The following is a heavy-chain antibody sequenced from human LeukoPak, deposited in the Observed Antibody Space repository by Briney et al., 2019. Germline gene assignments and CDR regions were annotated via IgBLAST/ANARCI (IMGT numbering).Heavy chain of an antibody. J-gene: IGHJ3*02. D-gene: IGHD3-3*01. CDR1: GFTVSSNY. CDR2: IYSGGST. CDR3: ARVFYDFWSGQGAFDI. Sequence: GGSLRLSCAASGFTVSSNYMSWVRQAPGKGLEWVSVIYSGGSTYYADSVKGRFTISRHNSKNTLYLQMNSLRAEDTAVYYCARVFYDFWSGQGAFDIWGQGTMVTVSS. V-gene: IGHV3-53*04.